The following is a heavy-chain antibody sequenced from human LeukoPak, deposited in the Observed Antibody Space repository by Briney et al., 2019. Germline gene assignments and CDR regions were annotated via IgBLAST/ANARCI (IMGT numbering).Heavy chain of an antibody. J-gene: IGHJ6*02. CDR2: IYYSGST. D-gene: IGHD2-2*01. CDR3: ARVRWVVPAAAGDFYYYYGMDV. V-gene: IGHV4-59*11. CDR1: GGSISSHY. Sequence: PSETLSLTCTVSGGSISSHYWSWIRQPPGKGLEWIGYIYYSGSTNYNPSLKSRVTISVDTSKNQFSLKLSSVTAADTAVYYCARVRWVVPAAAGDFYYYYGMDVWGQGTTVTVSS.